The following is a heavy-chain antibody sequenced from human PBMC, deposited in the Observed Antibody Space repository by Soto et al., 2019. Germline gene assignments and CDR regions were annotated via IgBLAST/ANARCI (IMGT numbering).Heavy chain of an antibody. D-gene: IGHD3-16*01. J-gene: IGHJ6*02. CDR3: ARLVWASGNYGKDV. CDR1: GGSISSSSYY. CDR2: IYYSGST. Sequence: QLQLQESGPGLVKPSETLSLTCTVSGGSISSSSYYWGWIRQPPGKGLEWIGSIYYSGSTYYNPSLKSRVTISVDTSKNQFSLKLSSVTAADTAVYYCARLVWASGNYGKDVWGQGTTVTVSS. V-gene: IGHV4-39*01.